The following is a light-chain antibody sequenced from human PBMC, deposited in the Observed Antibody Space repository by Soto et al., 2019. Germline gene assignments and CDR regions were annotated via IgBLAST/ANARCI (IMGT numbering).Light chain of an antibody. CDR1: RGISSY. J-gene: IGKJ5*01. V-gene: IGKV1-9*01. CDR3: QQLNSYLIT. CDR2: AAS. Sequence: DIQLTQSPSFLSASVGDRATITCRASRGISSYLAWYQQKKGKAPKILIYAASTLHTGVPSRFRGSGSGTEFTLTISRLQPEDFDTYYCQQLNSYLITFGQGTRLEIK.